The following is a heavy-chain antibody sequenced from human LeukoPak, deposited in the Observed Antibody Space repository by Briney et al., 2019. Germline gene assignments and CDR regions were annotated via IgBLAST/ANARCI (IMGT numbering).Heavy chain of an antibody. D-gene: IGHD2-2*01. V-gene: IGHV1-69*13. CDR3: ARDSDIVVVPAAEMRAFDI. CDR1: GGTFSSHA. Sequence: SVKVSCKASGGTFSSHAISWVRQAPGQGLEWMGGIIPIFGTANYAQKFQGRVTITADESTSTAYMELSSLRSEDTAVYYCARDSDIVVVPAAEMRAFDIWGQGTMVTVSS. J-gene: IGHJ3*02. CDR2: IIPIFGTA.